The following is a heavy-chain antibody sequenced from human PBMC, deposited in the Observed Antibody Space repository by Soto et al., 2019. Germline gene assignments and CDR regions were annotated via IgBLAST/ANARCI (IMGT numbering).Heavy chain of an antibody. Sequence: GGSLRLSCAASGFTFSSYSMNWVRQAPGKGLEWVSSISSSSSYIYYADSVKGRFTISRDNAKNSLYLQMNSLRAEDTAVYYCARAYSLLTGYYYYYYMDVWGKGTTVTVSS. CDR2: ISSSSSYI. V-gene: IGHV3-21*01. D-gene: IGHD3-9*01. J-gene: IGHJ6*03. CDR1: GFTFSSYS. CDR3: ARAYSLLTGYYYYYYMDV.